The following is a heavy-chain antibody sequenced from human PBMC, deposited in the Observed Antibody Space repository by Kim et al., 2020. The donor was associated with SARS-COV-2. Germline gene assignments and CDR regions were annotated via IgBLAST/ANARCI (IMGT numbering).Heavy chain of an antibody. J-gene: IGHJ3*02. Sequence: PSLKSRVTISVDTSKNQFSLKLSSVTAADTAVYYCARQPRRDGYRGAFDIWGQGTMVTVSS. CDR3: ARQPRRDGYRGAFDI. V-gene: IGHV4-39*01. D-gene: IGHD5-12*01.